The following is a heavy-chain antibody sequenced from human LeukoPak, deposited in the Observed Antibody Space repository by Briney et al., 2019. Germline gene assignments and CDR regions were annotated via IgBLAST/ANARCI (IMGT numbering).Heavy chain of an antibody. V-gene: IGHV3-23*01. CDR2: ISGSGGST. J-gene: IGHJ4*02. CDR1: GFTFSSYA. Sequence: SGGSLRLSCAASGFTFSSYAMSWVRQAPGKGLEWVSGISGSGGSTYYADSVKGRFTISRDNSKNTLSLQMNSLRAEDTAVYYCASGNSNFDYWGQGTLVTVSS. CDR3: ASGNSNFDY. D-gene: IGHD2/OR15-2a*01.